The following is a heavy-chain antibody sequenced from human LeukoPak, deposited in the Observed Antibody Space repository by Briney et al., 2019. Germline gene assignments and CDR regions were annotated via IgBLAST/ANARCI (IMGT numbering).Heavy chain of an antibody. CDR1: GFTFSSYS. D-gene: IGHD3-3*01. V-gene: IGHV3-23*01. J-gene: IGHJ4*02. CDR3: AKEGDFGVKNY. CDR2: IGGSGDST. Sequence: PGGSLRLSCAASGFTFSSYSMNWVRQAPGKGLEWVSAIGGSGDSTCYADSVKGRFTISRDNSKNTLYLQMNSLRAEDTAVYYCAKEGDFGVKNYWGQGTLVTVSS.